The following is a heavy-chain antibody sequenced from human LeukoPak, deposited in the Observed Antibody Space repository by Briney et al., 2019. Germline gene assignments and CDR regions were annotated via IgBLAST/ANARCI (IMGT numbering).Heavy chain of an antibody. CDR3: AKLITPATTGGIDY. J-gene: IGHJ4*02. CDR1: AFTFSHYA. V-gene: IGHV3-23*01. CDR2: ISNTGVTT. D-gene: IGHD1-26*01. Sequence: GGSLGLSCAASAFTFSHYAMSWVRQAPGKGLEWVSVISNTGVTTYYADSVKGRFTISRDNSKSTLFLQMNSLRAEDTALYYCAKLITPATTGGIDYWGQGTLVIVSS.